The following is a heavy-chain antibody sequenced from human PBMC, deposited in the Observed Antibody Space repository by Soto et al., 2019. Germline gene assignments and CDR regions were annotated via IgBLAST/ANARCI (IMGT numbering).Heavy chain of an antibody. CDR2: IYSGGST. CDR3: ARATTIAAAGTWYFDY. V-gene: IGHV3-66*01. CDR1: GFTVSSNY. D-gene: IGHD6-13*01. J-gene: IGHJ4*02. Sequence: GGSLILSCAASGFTVSSNYMSWVRQAPRKGLEWVSVIYSGGSTYYADSVKGRFTISRDNSKNTLYLQMNSLRAEDTAVYYCARATTIAAAGTWYFDYWGQGT.